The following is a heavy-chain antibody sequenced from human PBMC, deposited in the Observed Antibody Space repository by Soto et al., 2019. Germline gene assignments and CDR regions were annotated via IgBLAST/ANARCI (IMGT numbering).Heavy chain of an antibody. CDR1: GYDFRKNW. V-gene: IGHV5-51*01. CDR3: ARRGEYYLDSSYCALDV. D-gene: IGHD3-22*01. Sequence: PGESLKISCKASGYDFRKNWIVWVRQMPGKGLEWMGTIFPGDSATRYNPSFQGQVTISAGTSIGTAYLQWRSLKTSDTAMYYCARRGEYYLDSSYCALDVWGQGTTVTVSS. J-gene: IGHJ6*02. CDR2: IFPGDSAT.